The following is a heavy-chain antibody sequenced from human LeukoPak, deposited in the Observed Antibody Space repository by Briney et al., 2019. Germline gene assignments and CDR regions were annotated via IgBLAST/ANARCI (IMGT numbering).Heavy chain of an antibody. CDR1: GDTFTSYG. CDR3: ARGRDWNYAFDY. Sequence: ASVKVSCKASGDTFTSYGITWVRQAPGQGLEWMGWISTYNGNTNYTQKLQGRVTMTTDTSTSTAYMELRSLKSDDTAVYYCARGRDWNYAFDYWGQGTLVTVSS. V-gene: IGHV1-18*01. J-gene: IGHJ4*02. D-gene: IGHD1-7*01. CDR2: ISTYNGNT.